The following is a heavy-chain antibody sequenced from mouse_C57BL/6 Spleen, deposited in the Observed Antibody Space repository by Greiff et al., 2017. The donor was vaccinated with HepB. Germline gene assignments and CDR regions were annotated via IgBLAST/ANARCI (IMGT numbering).Heavy chain of an antibody. Sequence: VQLKQSGPELVKPGASVKISCKASGYSFTDYNMNWVKQSNGKSLEWIGVINPNYGTTSYNQKFKGKATLTVDQSSSTAYMQLNSLTSEDSAVYYCARSQDRGVYYAMDYWGQGTSVTVSS. V-gene: IGHV1-39*01. CDR1: GYSFTDYN. J-gene: IGHJ4*01. CDR2: INPNYGTT. CDR3: ARSQDRGVYYAMDY.